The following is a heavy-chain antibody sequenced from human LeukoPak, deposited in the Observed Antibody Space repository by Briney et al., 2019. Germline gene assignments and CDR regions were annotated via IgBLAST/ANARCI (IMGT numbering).Heavy chain of an antibody. CDR1: GGTFSSYA. CDR2: IIPIFGTA. D-gene: IGHD2-15*01. V-gene: IGHV1-69*06. J-gene: IGHJ6*03. Sequence: GASVKVSCKASGGTFSSYAISWVRQAPGQGLEWMGGIIPIFGTANYAQKFQGRVTITADKSTSTAYMELSSLRSEDTAVYYCARGGGCSGGSCHKSPRYYYYMDVWGKGTTVTVSS. CDR3: ARGGGCSGGSCHKSPRYYYYMDV.